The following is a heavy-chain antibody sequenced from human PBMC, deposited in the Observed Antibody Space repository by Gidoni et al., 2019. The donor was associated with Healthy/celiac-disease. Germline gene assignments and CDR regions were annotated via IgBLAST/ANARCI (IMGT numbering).Heavy chain of an antibody. J-gene: IGHJ6*02. Sequence: QITLKESGPTLVKPTQTLTLTCTFSGFSLSTSGVGVGWIRQPPGKALEWLALIYWNDDKRYSPSLKSRLTITKDTSKNQVVLTMTNMDPVDTATYYCALSTYYDFWSGLPYGMDVWGQGTTVTVSS. CDR2: IYWNDDK. CDR1: GFSLSTSGVG. V-gene: IGHV2-5*01. D-gene: IGHD3-3*01. CDR3: ALSTYYDFWSGLPYGMDV.